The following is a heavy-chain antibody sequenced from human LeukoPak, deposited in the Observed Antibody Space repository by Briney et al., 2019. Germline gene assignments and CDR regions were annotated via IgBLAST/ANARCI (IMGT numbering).Heavy chain of an antibody. Sequence: GASVKLSCKASGYTFTGYYMHWVRQAPGQGLEWMGWISPNSGDTDIAQKFQGRVTMTRDTSIATSYMEVDSLTSDDTAVYYCARESGCGTTNCLAPADWLDPWGQGTLVIVSS. V-gene: IGHV1-2*02. CDR3: ARESGCGTTNCLAPADWLDP. D-gene: IGHD2-2*01. CDR1: GYTFTGYY. J-gene: IGHJ5*02. CDR2: ISPNSGDT.